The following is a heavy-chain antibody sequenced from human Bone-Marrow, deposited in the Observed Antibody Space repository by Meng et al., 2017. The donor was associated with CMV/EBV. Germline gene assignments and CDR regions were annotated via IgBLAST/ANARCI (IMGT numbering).Heavy chain of an antibody. Sequence: GESLKISCAASGFTFSSYAMHWVRQAPGKGLEWVAVISYDGSNKYYADSVKGRFTISRDNSKNTLYLQMNSLRAEDTAVYYCARDLPPGYDEENWFDPWGQGTLVTVSS. J-gene: IGHJ5*02. CDR2: ISYDGSNK. CDR3: ARDLPPGYDEENWFDP. CDR1: GFTFSSYA. D-gene: IGHD1-1*01. V-gene: IGHV3-30*04.